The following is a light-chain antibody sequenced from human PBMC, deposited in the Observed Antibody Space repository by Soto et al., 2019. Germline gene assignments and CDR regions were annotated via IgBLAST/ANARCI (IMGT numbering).Light chain of an antibody. CDR2: EGF. V-gene: IGLV2-14*02. J-gene: IGLJ1*01. Sequence: QSVLTQPASVSGSPAQSITISCTGSSSDVGGSGLVSWYQFHPGKAPKLLIFEGFKRPSGVSNRFSGSKSGNTASLTVSGLQADDEADYYCNSYVGSNNYVFGTGTKLTVL. CDR1: SSDVGGSGL. CDR3: NSYVGSNNYV.